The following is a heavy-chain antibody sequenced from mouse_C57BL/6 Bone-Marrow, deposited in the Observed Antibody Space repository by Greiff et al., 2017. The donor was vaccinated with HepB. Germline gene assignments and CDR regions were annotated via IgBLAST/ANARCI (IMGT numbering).Heavy chain of an antibody. CDR3: TRGGLTTAVAPFY. Sequence: VQLQQSGAELVRPGASVTLSCKASGYTFTDYDMHWVKQTPVHGLEWIGAIDPETGGTAYNQKFKGKAILTADKSSSTAYMELRSLTSEDSAVYYCTRGGLTTAVAPFYWGQGTTLTVSS. D-gene: IGHD1-1*01. J-gene: IGHJ2*01. V-gene: IGHV1-15*01. CDR2: IDPETGGT. CDR1: GYTFTDYD.